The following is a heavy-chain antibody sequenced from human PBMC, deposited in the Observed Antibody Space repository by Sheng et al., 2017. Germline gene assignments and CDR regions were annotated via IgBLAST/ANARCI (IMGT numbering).Heavy chain of an antibody. D-gene: IGHD5-18*01. CDR3: ARGRLKREGYSYGFPPPDGVVRTPPGRTEPVRDLVPPGGCDS. Sequence: QVQLQQWGAGLLKPSETLSLTCAVYGGSFSGYYWSWIRQPPGKGLEWIGEINHSGSTNYNPSLKSRVTISVDTSKNQFSLKLSSVTAADTAVYYCARGRLKREGYSYGFPPPDGVVRTPPGRTEPVRDLVPPGGCDS. V-gene: IGHV4-34*01. J-gene: IGHJ5*01. CDR2: INHSGST. CDR1: GGSFSGYY.